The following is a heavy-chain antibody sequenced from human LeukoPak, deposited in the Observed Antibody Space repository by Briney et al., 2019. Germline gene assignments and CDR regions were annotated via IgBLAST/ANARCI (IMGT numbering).Heavy chain of an antibody. D-gene: IGHD3-22*01. J-gene: IGHJ5*02. V-gene: IGHV4-34*01. CDR1: GGSFSGYY. CDR3: ARADPYYDRS. Sequence: SETLSLTCAVYGGSFSGYYWSWIRQPPGKGLEWIGEINHSGSTNYNPSLKSRVTISVDTSKNQFSLKLSSVTAADTAVYYCARADPYYDRSWGQGTLVTVSS. CDR2: INHSGST.